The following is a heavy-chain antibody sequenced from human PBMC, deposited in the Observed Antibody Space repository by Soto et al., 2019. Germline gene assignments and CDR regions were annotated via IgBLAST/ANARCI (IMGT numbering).Heavy chain of an antibody. J-gene: IGHJ6*01. V-gene: IGHV3-33*01. Sequence: QVQLVESGGGVVQPGRSLRLSCAASGFTFSSYGMHWVRQAPGKGLEWVAVIWYDGRNTYYADSVKGRFTISRDTSKNTPYMQTHRLRAEETAVYYSARTAYSYDSSGYYG. CDR3: ARTAYSYDSSGYYG. CDR1: GFTFSSYG. D-gene: IGHD3-22*01. CDR2: IWYDGRNT.